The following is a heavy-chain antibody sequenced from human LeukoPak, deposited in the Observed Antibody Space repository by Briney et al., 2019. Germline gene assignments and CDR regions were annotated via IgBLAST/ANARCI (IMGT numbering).Heavy chain of an antibody. Sequence: GGSLRLSCAASGFSFNGYWMSWVRQTPGKGLEWVANIKQDESEKYYVASVKGRFTISRDNTKNSLYLQINRLRADDTAVYYCARGAYYFGYWGQGTLVSVSS. CDR2: IKQDESEK. V-gene: IGHV3-7*01. CDR1: GFSFNGYW. CDR3: ARGAYYFGY. J-gene: IGHJ4*02.